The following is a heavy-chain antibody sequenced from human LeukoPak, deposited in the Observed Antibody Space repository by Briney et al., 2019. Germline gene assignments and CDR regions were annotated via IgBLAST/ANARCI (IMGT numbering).Heavy chain of an antibody. Sequence: GGSLRLSCAASGFTFDDYTMHWVRQAPGKGLEWVSLISWDGDSTYYADSVKGRFTISRDNSKNSLYLQMNSLRTEDTALYYCAKGGTFFGVDLIDYWGQGTLVTVSS. V-gene: IGHV3-43*01. CDR3: AKGGTFFGVDLIDY. J-gene: IGHJ4*02. D-gene: IGHD3-3*01. CDR2: ISWDGDST. CDR1: GFTFDDYT.